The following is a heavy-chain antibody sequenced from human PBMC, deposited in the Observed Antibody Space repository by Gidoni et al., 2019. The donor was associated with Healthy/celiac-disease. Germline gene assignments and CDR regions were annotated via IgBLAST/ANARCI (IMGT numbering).Heavy chain of an antibody. J-gene: IGHJ3*02. CDR2: INSDGSST. D-gene: IGHD3-22*01. Sequence: EVQLVESGGGLVQPGGSLRLPCAASVFSFICYWMHWVRQAPGKGLVWVSRINSDGSSTSYADSVKGRFTISRDNAKNTLYLQMNSLRAEDTAVYYCARSPGFYYDSRDAFDIWGQGTMVTVSS. CDR3: ARSPGFYYDSRDAFDI. CDR1: VFSFICYW. V-gene: IGHV3-74*01.